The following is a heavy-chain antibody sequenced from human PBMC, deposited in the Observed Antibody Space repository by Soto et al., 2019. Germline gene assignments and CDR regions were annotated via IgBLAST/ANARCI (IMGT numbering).Heavy chain of an antibody. Sequence: QVQLQESGPGLVKPSETLSLTCTVSGGSVSSGSYYWSWIRQPPGKGLECIGYIYYSGSTNYNPSLKSRVTISVDTSKSQFSLKLSSVPAADTAVYYCARVSRSCGLVNYSDYWGQGTLVTVSS. J-gene: IGHJ4*02. CDR3: ARVSRSCGLVNYSDY. CDR1: GGSVSSGSYY. D-gene: IGHD2-2*01. CDR2: IYYSGST. V-gene: IGHV4-61*01.